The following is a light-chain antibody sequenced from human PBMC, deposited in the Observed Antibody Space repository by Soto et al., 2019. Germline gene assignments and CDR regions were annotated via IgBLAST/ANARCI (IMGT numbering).Light chain of an antibody. Sequence: QSALTQPPSVSGSPGQSVTISCTGTSSDVGSYNRVSWYQQPPGTAPKLMIYEVNNRPSGVPDPLSGSKSGTTTSLTLSGLQAEDGGDYYCTSFTSRSTYVFGTGTKHTVL. J-gene: IGLJ1*01. CDR2: EVN. V-gene: IGLV2-18*02. CDR3: TSFTSRSTYV. CDR1: SSDVGSYNR.